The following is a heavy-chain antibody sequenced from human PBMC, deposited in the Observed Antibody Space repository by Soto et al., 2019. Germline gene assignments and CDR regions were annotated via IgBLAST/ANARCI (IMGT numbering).Heavy chain of an antibody. V-gene: IGHV3-66*01. J-gene: IGHJ6*03. CDR1: GLSVRSNS. D-gene: IGHD3-3*01. Sequence: GGSLRLSCGASGLSVRSNSMIWVRQALGKXLXWVAVMYSGRSNYHADSVRERFTIYRDTSKNTLYLQMNSLRVEETAVYYCARETTDFGVVRPNYYYQMDVWGKGTTVTVSS. CDR3: ARETTDFGVVRPNYYYQMDV. CDR2: MYSGRSN.